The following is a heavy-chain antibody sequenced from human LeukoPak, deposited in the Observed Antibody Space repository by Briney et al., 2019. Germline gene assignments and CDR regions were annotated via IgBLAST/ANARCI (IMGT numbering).Heavy chain of an antibody. CDR1: GGSINYYY. V-gene: IGHV4-59*12. D-gene: IGHD3-22*01. J-gene: IGHJ3*02. Sequence: SETLSLTCAVSGGSINYYYWSWIRQPPGKGLEYIGYIYSSGSTNYNPSLKSRVTMSVDTSKNQFSLKLSSVTAADTAVYYCASSGYLSDAFDIWGQGTMVTVSS. CDR3: ASSGYLSDAFDI. CDR2: IYSSGST.